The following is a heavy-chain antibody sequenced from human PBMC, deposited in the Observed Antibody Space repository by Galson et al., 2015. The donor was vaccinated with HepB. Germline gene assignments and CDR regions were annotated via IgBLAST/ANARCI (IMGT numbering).Heavy chain of an antibody. V-gene: IGHV1-24*01. CDR2: FDPEPAER. CDR3: ATAATRHYYGSGSYYQFFDY. CDR1: GYTLTELS. D-gene: IGHD3-10*01. Sequence: SVKVSCKVSGYTLTELSMHWVRQAPGKGPEWMGGFDPEPAERIYAQKFQGRLTMTDDTSTDTAYMELSSLTSEDTAVYYCATAATRHYYGSGSYYQFFDYWGKGTLVTVSS. J-gene: IGHJ4*02.